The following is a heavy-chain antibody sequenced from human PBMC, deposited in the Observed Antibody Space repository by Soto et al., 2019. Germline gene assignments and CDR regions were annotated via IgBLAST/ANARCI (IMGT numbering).Heavy chain of an antibody. CDR2: IYWDDDK. Sequence: QITLKESGPTLVKPTQTLTLTCTFSGFSLSADGVGVGWIRQPPGKALEWLALIYWDDDKRYRPSLKSRLTIPKXTXKHXVVLTMTNMDPVDTATYYCAHAYGGTSWPNDAFDVWGQGTVVTVSS. D-gene: IGHD2-2*01. CDR1: GFSLSADGVG. J-gene: IGHJ3*01. V-gene: IGHV2-5*02. CDR3: AHAYGGTSWPNDAFDV.